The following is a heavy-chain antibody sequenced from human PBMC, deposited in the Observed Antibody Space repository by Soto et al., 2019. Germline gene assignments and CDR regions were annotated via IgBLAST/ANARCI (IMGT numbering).Heavy chain of an antibody. Sequence: QVQLVQSGAEVKKPGSSVKVSCKASGGTFSSYAISWVRQAPGQGLEWLGGIIPIFGTANYAQKFQGRVTITADESTSTAYMELGSLRSEDTAVYYCARVAGLNNYGVFGYFDYWGQGTLVTVSS. CDR1: GGTFSSYA. J-gene: IGHJ4*02. CDR3: ARVAGLNNYGVFGYFDY. D-gene: IGHD3-16*01. CDR2: IIPIFGTA. V-gene: IGHV1-69*01.